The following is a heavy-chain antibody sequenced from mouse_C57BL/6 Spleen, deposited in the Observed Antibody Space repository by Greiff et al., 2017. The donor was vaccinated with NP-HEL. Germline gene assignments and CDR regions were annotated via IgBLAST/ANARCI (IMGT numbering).Heavy chain of an antibody. D-gene: IGHD2-3*01. CDR2: ISSGGDYI. J-gene: IGHJ2*01. CDR1: GFTFSSYA. CDR3: TRAIYDGSDFDY. Sequence: EVMLVESGEGLVKPGGSLKLSCAASGFTFSSYAMSWVRQTPEKRLEWVAYISSGGDYIYYADTVKGRFTISRDNARNTLYLQMSSLKSEDTAMYYCTRAIYDGSDFDYWGQGTTLTVSS. V-gene: IGHV5-9-1*02.